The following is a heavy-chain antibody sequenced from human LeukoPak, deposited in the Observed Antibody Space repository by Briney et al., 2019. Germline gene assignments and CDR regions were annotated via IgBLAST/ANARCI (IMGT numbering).Heavy chain of an antibody. J-gene: IGHJ5*02. Sequence: GASVKVSCKASGYTFTGYYMHWVRQAPGQGLEWMGWINPNSGGTNYAQKFQGRVTMTRDTSISTAYMELSRLRSDDTAVYYCARDLQRYFDWQWGFDPWGQGTLVTVSS. CDR1: GYTFTGYY. V-gene: IGHV1-2*02. CDR3: ARDLQRYFDWQWGFDP. D-gene: IGHD3-9*01. CDR2: INPNSGGT.